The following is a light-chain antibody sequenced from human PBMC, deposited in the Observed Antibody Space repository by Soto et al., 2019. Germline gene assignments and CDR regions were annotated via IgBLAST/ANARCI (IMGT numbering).Light chain of an antibody. CDR3: HQYAFAPLT. V-gene: IGKV3-20*01. CDR1: QSVGNNY. J-gene: IGKJ4*01. Sequence: EIVLTQSPGTLSLSPGERATLSCRASQSVGNNYLAWFQQRPGQPPRLLIYHASIRATDIPDRFSGSGSGADFALTIGRLEPEDFAVYYCHQYAFAPLTFGGGTKVEIK. CDR2: HAS.